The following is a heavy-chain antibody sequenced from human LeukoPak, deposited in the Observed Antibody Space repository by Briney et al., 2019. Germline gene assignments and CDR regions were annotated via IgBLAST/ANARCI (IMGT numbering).Heavy chain of an antibody. D-gene: IGHD6-19*01. Sequence: GGSLRLSCAASGFTFSSYSMNWVRQAPGKGLEWVSSISSSSSYIYYADSVKGRFTISRDNAKNSLYLQMNSLRAEDTAAYYCARDYSSGLTDYWGQGTLVTVSS. J-gene: IGHJ4*02. V-gene: IGHV3-21*01. CDR2: ISSSSSYI. CDR3: ARDYSSGLTDY. CDR1: GFTFSSYS.